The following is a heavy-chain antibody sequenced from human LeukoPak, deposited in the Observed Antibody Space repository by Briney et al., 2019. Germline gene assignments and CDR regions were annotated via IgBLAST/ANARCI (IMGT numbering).Heavy chain of an antibody. CDR2: IYPGDSDT. CDR3: ARLDDSSGYYVPYFDY. D-gene: IGHD3-22*01. CDR1: GYSFTSYW. J-gene: IGHJ4*02. Sequence: GESLKISCKGSGYSFTSYWIGWVRQMPGKGLEWMGIIYPGDSDTRYSPSSQGQVTISADKSISTAYLQWSSLKASDTAMYYCARLDDSSGYYVPYFDYWGQGTLVTVSS. V-gene: IGHV5-51*01.